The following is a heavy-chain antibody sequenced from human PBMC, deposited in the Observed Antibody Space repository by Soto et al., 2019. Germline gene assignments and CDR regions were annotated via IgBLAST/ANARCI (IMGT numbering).Heavy chain of an antibody. CDR2: IIPIFGTA. J-gene: IGHJ3*02. CDR3: ARDYDILTGYYGGAFDI. V-gene: IGHV1-69*13. Sequence: SVKVSCKASGGTFSSYAISWVRQAPGQGLEWMGGIIPIFGTANYAQKFQGRVTITADESTSTAYMELSSLRSEDTAVYYCARDYDILTGYYGGAFDIWGQGTMVTVSS. D-gene: IGHD3-9*01. CDR1: GGTFSSYA.